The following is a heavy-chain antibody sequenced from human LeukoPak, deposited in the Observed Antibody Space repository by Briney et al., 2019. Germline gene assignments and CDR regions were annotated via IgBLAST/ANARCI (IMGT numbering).Heavy chain of an antibody. Sequence: SVKVSCKASGGTFISYAISWVRRAPGQGLEWMGRIIPILGIANYAQKFQGRVTITADKSTSTAYMELSSLRSEDTAVYYCARVGRYSSQSVFDYWGQGTLVTVSS. CDR2: IIPILGIA. V-gene: IGHV1-69*04. J-gene: IGHJ4*02. D-gene: IGHD6-13*01. CDR1: GGTFISYA. CDR3: ARVGRYSSQSVFDY.